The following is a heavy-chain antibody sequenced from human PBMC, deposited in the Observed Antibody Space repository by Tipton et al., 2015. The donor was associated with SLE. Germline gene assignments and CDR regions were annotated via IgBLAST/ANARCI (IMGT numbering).Heavy chain of an antibody. CDR1: GFTFSSYD. J-gene: IGHJ4*02. V-gene: IGHV3-33*01. Sequence: RSLRLSCAASGFTFSSYDMHWVRQAPGKGLEWVAVIWYDGSNKYYADFVKGRFTISRDNSKNTLYLQMNSLRAEDTAMYYCARDGVKGVVPIFDYWGQGTLVTVTS. D-gene: IGHD3-3*01. CDR2: IWYDGSNK. CDR3: ARDGVKGVVPIFDY.